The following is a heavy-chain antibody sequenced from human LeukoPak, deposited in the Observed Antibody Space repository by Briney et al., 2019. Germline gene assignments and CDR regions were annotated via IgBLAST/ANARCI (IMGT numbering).Heavy chain of an antibody. CDR3: ARHVTVHYSSFDL. D-gene: IGHD2-15*01. J-gene: IGHJ4*02. CDR2: IYYSGST. Sequence: GSLRLSCAASGFTFSNSAMAWIRQPPGKGLEYIGSIYYSGSTYYTPSLKSRVTISVDTSKNQFSLKLSSVTATDTAVYYCARHVTVHYSSFDLWGQGILVTVSS. V-gene: IGHV4-39*01. CDR1: GFTFSNSA.